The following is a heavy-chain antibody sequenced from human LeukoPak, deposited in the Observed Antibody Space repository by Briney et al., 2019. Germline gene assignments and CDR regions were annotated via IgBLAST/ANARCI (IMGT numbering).Heavy chain of an antibody. CDR3: AKDSYASVGYSSGWYIDY. CDR2: ISYDGSNK. CDR1: GFTFSSYG. V-gene: IGHV3-30*18. Sequence: GGSLRISCAASGFTFSSYGMHWVRQAPGKGLEWVAVISYDGSNKYYADSVKGRFTISRDNSKNTLYLQMNSLRAEDTAVYYCAKDSYASVGYSSGWYIDYWGQGTLVTVSS. D-gene: IGHD6-19*01. J-gene: IGHJ4*02.